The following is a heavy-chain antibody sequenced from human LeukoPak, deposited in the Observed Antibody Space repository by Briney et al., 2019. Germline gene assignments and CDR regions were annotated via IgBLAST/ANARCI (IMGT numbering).Heavy chain of an antibody. CDR2: IYTSGST. J-gene: IGHJ4*02. V-gene: IGHV4-4*07. CDR3: ARDLRLTTVTYFDY. Sequence: PSETLSLTCTVSGGSISSYYWSWIRRPAGKGLEWIGRIYTSGSTNYNPSLKSRVTMSVDTSKNQFSLKLSSVTAADTAVYYCARDLRLTTVTYFDYWGQGTLVTVSS. CDR1: GGSISSYY. D-gene: IGHD4-17*01.